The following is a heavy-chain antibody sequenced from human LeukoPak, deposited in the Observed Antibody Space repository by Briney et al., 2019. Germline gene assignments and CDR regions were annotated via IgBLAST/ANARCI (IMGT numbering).Heavy chain of an antibody. CDR1: GFTFSSYA. V-gene: IGHV3-30-3*01. D-gene: IGHD6-19*01. CDR3: ARDYSSGWEFDY. J-gene: IGHJ4*02. Sequence: HPGGSLRLSCAASGFTFSSYAMHWVRQAPGKGLEWVAVISYDGSNKYYADSVKGRFTISRDNSKDTLYLQMNSLRAEDTAVYYCARDYSSGWEFDYWGQGTLVTVSS. CDR2: ISYDGSNK.